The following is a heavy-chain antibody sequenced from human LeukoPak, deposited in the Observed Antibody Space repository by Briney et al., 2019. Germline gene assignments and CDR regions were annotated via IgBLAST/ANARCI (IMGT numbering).Heavy chain of an antibody. J-gene: IGHJ4*02. Sequence: PSETLSLTCTVSGGSISSSSYYWGWIRQPPGKGLEWIGSIYYSGSTYYNPSLKSRVTISVDTSKNQFSLKLSSVTAADTAVYYCARARPYYYDSSGYSPFDYWGQGTLVTVSS. CDR1: GGSISSSSYY. CDR2: IYYSGST. CDR3: ARARPYYYDSSGYSPFDY. D-gene: IGHD3-22*01. V-gene: IGHV4-39*07.